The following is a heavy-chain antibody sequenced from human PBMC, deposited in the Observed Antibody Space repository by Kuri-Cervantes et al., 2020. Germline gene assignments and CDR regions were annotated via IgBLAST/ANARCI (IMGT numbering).Heavy chain of an antibody. J-gene: IGHJ4*02. CDR2: ISWNSGNL. Sequence: SLKISCAASGFTFDDYAMHWVRQAPGKGLEWVSGISWNSGNLGYADSVKGRFTISRDNSKNTLYLQMNSLRAEDTAVYYCARDWGIAAEKGDYWGQGTLVTVSS. V-gene: IGHV3-9*01. D-gene: IGHD6-13*01. CDR3: ARDWGIAAEKGDY. CDR1: GFTFDDYA.